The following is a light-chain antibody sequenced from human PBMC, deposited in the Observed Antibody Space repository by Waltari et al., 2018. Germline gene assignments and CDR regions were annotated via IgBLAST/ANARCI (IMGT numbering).Light chain of an antibody. V-gene: IGLV3-21*04. Sequence: SYVLTQPPSASVAPGKTPRLTCGGNTLGRKSVHWYQQKAGQAPVLVIHYDSGRPTGIPERFSGSTSGDTATLSISRVEAGDEADYFCQVWDYIQGVFGGGTKLTVL. J-gene: IGLJ3*02. CDR2: YDS. CDR1: TLGRKS. CDR3: QVWDYIQGV.